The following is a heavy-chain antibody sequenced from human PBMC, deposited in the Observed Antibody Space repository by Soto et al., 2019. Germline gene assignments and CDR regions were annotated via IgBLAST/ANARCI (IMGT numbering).Heavy chain of an antibody. CDR2: INPNSGGT. CDR1: GYIFTSYY. V-gene: IGHV1-2*02. D-gene: IGHD2-21*01. Sequence: ASVKVSCKASGYIFTSYYIHWVRQAPGQGLEWMGWINPNSGGTNYAPNLQGRVTMTRDTSINTAYMVLTRLSSDDTAVYYCAIGGHYSTAVADFWGQGTLVTVSS. J-gene: IGHJ4*02. CDR3: AIGGHYSTAVADF.